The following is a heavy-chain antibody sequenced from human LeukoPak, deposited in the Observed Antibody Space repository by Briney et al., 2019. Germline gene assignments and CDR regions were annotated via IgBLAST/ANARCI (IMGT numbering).Heavy chain of an antibody. CDR2: ISGSGGGT. D-gene: IGHD1-26*01. V-gene: IGHV3-23*01. CDR3: AKDMGSRATNLDY. Sequence: GGSLRLSCEASGVTFSSYVMSWVRQAPGKGPEWVSGISGSGGGTYYADSVKGRFAISRDNSKNTLYLQMNSLRAEDTAVYYCAKDMGSRATNLDYWGQGTLVTVSS. CDR1: GVTFSSYV. J-gene: IGHJ4*02.